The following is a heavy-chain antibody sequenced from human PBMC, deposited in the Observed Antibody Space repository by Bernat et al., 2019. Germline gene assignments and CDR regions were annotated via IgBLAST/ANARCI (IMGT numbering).Heavy chain of an antibody. CDR3: ARLLCTSCSGWSTTYYGMDV. V-gene: IGHV1-18*01. CDR2: ISPYNGNT. Sequence: QVQLVQSGAEVKKPGASVKVSCKASGYILSSYGISWVRQALGQGLEWMGWISPYNGNTNYAQMLQGRVTMTTDTSTSTAYMELRSLRSDDTAVYYCARLLCTSCSGWSTTYYGMDVWGQGTTVTVSS. D-gene: IGHD6-19*01. J-gene: IGHJ6*02. CDR1: GYILSSYG.